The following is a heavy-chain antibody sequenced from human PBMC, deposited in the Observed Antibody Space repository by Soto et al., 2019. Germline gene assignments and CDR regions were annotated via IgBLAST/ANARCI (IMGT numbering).Heavy chain of an antibody. V-gene: IGHV3-7*01. CDR1: GFTFSSNW. J-gene: IGHJ4*02. Sequence: LRLSCAASGFTFSSNWMSWVRQAPGKGLEWVASIKEDGSEKSYVDSVKGRFTISRDNAKSSLYLQMNSLRAEDTAVYYCAKAGVAVSRDYWGQGTLVTVSS. CDR2: IKEDGSEK. CDR3: AKAGVAVSRDY. D-gene: IGHD2-8*01.